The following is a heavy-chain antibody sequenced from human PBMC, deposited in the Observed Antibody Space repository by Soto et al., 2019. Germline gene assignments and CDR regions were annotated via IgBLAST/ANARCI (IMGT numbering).Heavy chain of an antibody. Sequence: PGESLKISCKGSGYSFTSYWIGWVRQMPGKGLEWMGIIYPGDSDTRYSPSFQGQVTISADKSISTAYLQWSSLKASDTAMYYCTSSEFNEDYYYYGMDVWGQGTTVTVSS. CDR2: IYPGDSDT. CDR1: GYSFTSYW. D-gene: IGHD6-6*01. J-gene: IGHJ6*02. CDR3: TSSEFNEDYYYYGMDV. V-gene: IGHV5-51*01.